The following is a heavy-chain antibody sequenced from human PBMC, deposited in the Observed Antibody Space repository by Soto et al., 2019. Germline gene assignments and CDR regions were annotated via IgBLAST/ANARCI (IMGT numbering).Heavy chain of an antibody. Sequence: GESLKISCKGSGYRFSIYWIGWVRQMPGKGLEWVGNIYPGDSRSTYSPSYQGQVIISADKSIDTAYLQWSSLKASDTAIYYCARARYSTLTGAFDVWCQGTMVTVSS. J-gene: IGHJ3*01. V-gene: IGHV5-51*01. CDR2: IYPGDSRS. CDR3: ARARYSTLTGAFDV. CDR1: GYRFSIYW. D-gene: IGHD1-26*01.